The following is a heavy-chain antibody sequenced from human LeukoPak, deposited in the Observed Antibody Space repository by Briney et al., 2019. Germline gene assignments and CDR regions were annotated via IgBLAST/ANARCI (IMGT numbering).Heavy chain of an antibody. CDR2: ISYSAIT. V-gene: IGHV4-59*01. J-gene: IGHJ5*02. D-gene: IGHD6-13*01. CDR1: GGSISSYY. Sequence: SQTLSLTCTVSGGSISSYYWSWIRQPPGKGLEWIGYISYSAITNYNPALKSRVTISIDTSKNQFSLKLSSVAAADTAVYYCARGVNWIDPWGQGTLVTVSS. CDR3: ARGVNWIDP.